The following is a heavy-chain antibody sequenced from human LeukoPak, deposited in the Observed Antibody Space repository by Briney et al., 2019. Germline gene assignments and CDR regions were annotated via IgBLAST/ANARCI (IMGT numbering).Heavy chain of an antibody. Sequence: PGGSLRLSCAASGFTFSNHAMSRVRQAPGKGLEWVSAISGGGDSIYYADSVKGRFTISRDNSKSTLYLQMNSLRAEDTAVYYCAKDRARGGATNFDYWGQGTLVTVSS. CDR2: ISGGGDSI. CDR3: AKDRARGGATNFDY. V-gene: IGHV3-23*01. D-gene: IGHD1-26*01. J-gene: IGHJ4*02. CDR1: GFTFSNHA.